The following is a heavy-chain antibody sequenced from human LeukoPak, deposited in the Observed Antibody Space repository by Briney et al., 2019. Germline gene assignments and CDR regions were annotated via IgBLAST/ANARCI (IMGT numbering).Heavy chain of an antibody. V-gene: IGHV3-30*18. CDR1: GFTFSSYG. D-gene: IGHD4-17*01. CDR2: ISYDGSNK. J-gene: IGHJ4*02. CDR3: AKAPYGDYDTSSFDY. Sequence: GGSLRLSCAASGFTFSSYGMHWVRQAPGKGLEWVAVISYDGSNKYYADSVKGRFTISRDNSKNTLYLQMNSLRAEDTAVYYCAKAPYGDYDTSSFDYWGQGTLVTVSS.